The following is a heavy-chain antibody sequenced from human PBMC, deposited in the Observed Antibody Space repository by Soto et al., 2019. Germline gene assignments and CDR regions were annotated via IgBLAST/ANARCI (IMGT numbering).Heavy chain of an antibody. Sequence: QVQLVQSGAEVKKPGASVKVSCKASGYTFTSYGISWVRQAPGQGLEWMGWISAYNGNTNYAQKVQGRVTMTTDTATSTDYMELRSLRSDDTAVYSWAREGVETAMDYYFDYWGQGTLVTVSS. CDR2: ISAYNGNT. D-gene: IGHD5-18*01. CDR3: AREGVETAMDYYFDY. V-gene: IGHV1-18*01. J-gene: IGHJ4*02. CDR1: GYTFTSYG.